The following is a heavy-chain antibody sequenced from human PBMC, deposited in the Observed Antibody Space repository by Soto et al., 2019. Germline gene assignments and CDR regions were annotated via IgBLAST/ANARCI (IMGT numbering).Heavy chain of an antibody. D-gene: IGHD4-17*01. CDR1: GFSFSSYG. V-gene: IGHV3-30*18. J-gene: IGHJ6*02. Sequence: QVQLVESGGGVVQPGRSLRLSCAASGFSFSSYGMHWVRQAPGKGLEWVAVISNDGSNKYFADSVKGRFTISRDNSMNTLYLQMNSLRTEDTAVYYYAKALPPFVTTSGMDVWGQGTTVTVSS. CDR3: AKALPPFVTTSGMDV. CDR2: ISNDGSNK.